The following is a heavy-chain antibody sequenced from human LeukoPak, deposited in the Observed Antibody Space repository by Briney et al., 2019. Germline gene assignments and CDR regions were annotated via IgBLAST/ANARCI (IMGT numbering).Heavy chain of an antibody. CDR1: GFTFSSYG. V-gene: IGHV3-30*18. Sequence: GGSLRLSCAASGFTFSSYGMHWVRQAPGKGLEWVAVISYDGSSEYYADFVKGRFTISRDNSKNTLYLQMNSLRAEDTAVYHCAKDAGHSKIDYYYYGMDVWGQGTTVTVSS. D-gene: IGHD6-13*01. CDR3: AKDAGHSKIDYYYYGMDV. J-gene: IGHJ6*02. CDR2: ISYDGSSE.